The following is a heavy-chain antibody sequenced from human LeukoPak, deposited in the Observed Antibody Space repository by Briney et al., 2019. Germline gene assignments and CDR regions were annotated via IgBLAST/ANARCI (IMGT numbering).Heavy chain of an antibody. J-gene: IGHJ6*02. CDR1: GFTVSSNY. D-gene: IGHD2-8*01. V-gene: IGHV3-66*01. CDR3: AGVWEPPVYYYYGMDV. Sequence: GGSLRLSCAASGFTVSSNYMSWVRQAPGKGLEWVSVIYSGGSTYYADSVKGRFTISRDNSKNTLYLQMNSLRAEDTAVYYCAGVWEPPVYYYYGMDVWGQGTTVTVSS. CDR2: IYSGGST.